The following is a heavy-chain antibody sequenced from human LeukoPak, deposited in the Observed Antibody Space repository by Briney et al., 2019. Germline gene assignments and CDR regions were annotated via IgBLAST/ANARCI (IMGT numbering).Heavy chain of an antibody. CDR1: GFTFSSYA. CDR2: ISSSGSST. D-gene: IGHD6-13*01. Sequence: GGSLRLSCAASGFTFSSYAMSWVRQAPGKGLEWVSYISSSGSSTFYADSVKGRFTISRDNAKNSLYLQMNSLRAEDTAVYYCARRPYSSSWYYFDYWGQGTLVTVSS. CDR3: ARRPYSSSWYYFDY. J-gene: IGHJ4*02. V-gene: IGHV3-48*04.